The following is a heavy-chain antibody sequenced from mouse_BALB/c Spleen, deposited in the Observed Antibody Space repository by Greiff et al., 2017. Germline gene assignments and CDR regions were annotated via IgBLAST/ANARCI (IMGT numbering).Heavy chain of an antibody. V-gene: IGHV5-17*02. D-gene: IGHD1-2*01. CDR3: ARCTADYFDY. CDR1: GFTFSSFG. J-gene: IGHJ2*01. CDR2: ISSGSSTI. Sequence: VQLKESGGGLVQPGGSRKLSCAASGFTFSSFGMHWVRQAPEKGLEWVAYISSGSSTIYYADTVKGRFTISRDNPKNTLFLQMTSLRSEDTAMYYCARCTADYFDYWGQGTTLTVSS.